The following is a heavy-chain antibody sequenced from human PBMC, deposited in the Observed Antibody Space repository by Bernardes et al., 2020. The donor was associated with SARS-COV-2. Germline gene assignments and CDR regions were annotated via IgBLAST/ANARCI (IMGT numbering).Heavy chain of an antibody. CDR2: IHYSVST. CDR1: GGSISSYY. V-gene: IGHV4-59*01. J-gene: IGHJ4*02. D-gene: IGHD6-13*01. CDR3: ARGHSSWIPYYFDY. Sequence: SETLSLTCTVSGGSISSYYWSWIRQPPGKGLEWIGYIHYSVSTNYNPSPKSRVTIPVDTSKNQFSLKLSSVTAADAAVYYCARGHSSWIPYYFDYWGQGTLVTVSS.